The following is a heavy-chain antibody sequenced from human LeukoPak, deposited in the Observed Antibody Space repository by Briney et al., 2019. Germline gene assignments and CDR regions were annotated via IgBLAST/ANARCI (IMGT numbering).Heavy chain of an antibody. J-gene: IGHJ4*02. Sequence: GGSLRLSCAASGFTFSSYSMSWVRQAPGKGLEWVSVIYSGGSTYYADSVKGRFTISRDNSKNTLYLQMNSLRAEDTAVYYCARDLLAAENYWGQGALVTVSS. D-gene: IGHD2-8*02. V-gene: IGHV3-53*01. CDR3: ARDLLAAENY. CDR2: IYSGGST. CDR1: GFTFSSYS.